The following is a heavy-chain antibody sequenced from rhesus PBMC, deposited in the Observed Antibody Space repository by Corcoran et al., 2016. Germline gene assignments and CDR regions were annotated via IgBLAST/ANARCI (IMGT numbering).Heavy chain of an antibody. V-gene: IGHV4-173*01. CDR3: ARSWGSRYYFDY. CDR1: GGSISSNY. D-gene: IGHD4-29*01. J-gene: IGHJ4*01. Sequence: QLQLQESGPGLVKPSETLSLTCAVSGGSISSNYWSWIRQPPGKGLEWIGRFSGSGGSPDYNPSLKSRVTILTSTSKNQFPLKLSFVTAADTAVYYCARSWGSRYYFDYWGQGVLVTVSS. CDR2: FSGSGGSP.